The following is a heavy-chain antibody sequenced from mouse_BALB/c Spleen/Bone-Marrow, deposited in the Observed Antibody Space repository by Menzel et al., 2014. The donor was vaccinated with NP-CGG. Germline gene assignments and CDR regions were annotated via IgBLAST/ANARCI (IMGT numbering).Heavy chain of an antibody. D-gene: IGHD1-1*01. CDR1: GFSLTSYG. J-gene: IGHJ4*01. V-gene: IGHV2-9*02. CDR3: AREGRGYYGSSGAAMGY. Sequence: QVQLKESGPGLVAPSQSLSISCTVSGFSLTSYGVHWVRQPPGQGLEWLGAIWAGGSTNYNSALMSRLTISKDNSKSQVFLKMNSLQTDDTAMYYCAREGRGYYGSSGAAMGYWGQGTKVTVSS. CDR2: IWAGGST.